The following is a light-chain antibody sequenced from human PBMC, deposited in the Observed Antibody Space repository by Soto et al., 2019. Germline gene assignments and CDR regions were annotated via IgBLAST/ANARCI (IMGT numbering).Light chain of an antibody. CDR3: SSYTSFKTLV. CDR2: DVA. CDR1: SSDVGGYKY. Sequence: QSALTQPASVSESPGQSITISCTGSSSDVGGYKYVSWYQQHPGKAPKLLIYDVANRPSGVSNRFSGSKSGYTASLTISGLQSEDEADYYCSSYTSFKTLVFGTGTKVTVL. V-gene: IGLV2-14*01. J-gene: IGLJ1*01.